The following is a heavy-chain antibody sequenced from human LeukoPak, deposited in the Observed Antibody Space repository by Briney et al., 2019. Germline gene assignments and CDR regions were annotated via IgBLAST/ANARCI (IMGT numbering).Heavy chain of an antibody. V-gene: IGHV3-74*01. CDR1: GFTFSSYW. Sequence: PGGSLRLSCAASGFTFSSYWMNWVRQAPGKGLVWVSRIASDGSSTTYADSVKGRFSISRDNAKNTLYLQMNSLRAEDTAVYYCAREGTSGWYGDYWGQGTLVTVSS. D-gene: IGHD6-19*01. J-gene: IGHJ4*02. CDR2: IASDGSST. CDR3: AREGTSGWYGDY.